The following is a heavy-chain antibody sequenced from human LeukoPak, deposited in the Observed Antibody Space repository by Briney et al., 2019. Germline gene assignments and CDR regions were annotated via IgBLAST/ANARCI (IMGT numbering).Heavy chain of an antibody. CDR3: ARVNWNYPALDY. CDR2: INPSGGST. D-gene: IGHD1-7*01. Sequence: ASVKVSCKASGYTFTSYYMHWVRQAPGQGLEWMGIINPSGGSTSYAQKFQGRVTMTRDTSTSTVYMELSGLRSEDTAVYYCARVNWNYPALDYWGQGTLVTVSS. V-gene: IGHV1-46*01. CDR1: GYTFTSYY. J-gene: IGHJ4*02.